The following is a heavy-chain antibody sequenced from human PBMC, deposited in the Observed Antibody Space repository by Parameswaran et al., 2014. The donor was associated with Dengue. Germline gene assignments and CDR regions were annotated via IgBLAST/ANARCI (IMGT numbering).Heavy chain of an antibody. V-gene: IGHV3-9*01. CDR1: GFTFDDYA. D-gene: IGHD1-26*01. CDR3: AKDEGMSGSFYRFDY. CDR2: ISWNSGSI. Sequence: SLRLSCAASGFTFDDYAMHWVRQAPGKGLEWVSGISWNSGSIGYADSVKGRFTISRDNAKNSLYLQMNSLRAEDTALYYCAKDEGMSGSFYRFDYWGQGTLVTVSS. J-gene: IGHJ4*02.